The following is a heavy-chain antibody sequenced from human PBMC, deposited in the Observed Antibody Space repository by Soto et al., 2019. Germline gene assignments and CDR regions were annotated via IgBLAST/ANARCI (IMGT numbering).Heavy chain of an antibody. V-gene: IGHV4-39*01. Sequence: QLQLQESGPGLVKPSETLSLTCTVSGGSISSSSYYWGWIRQPPGKGLEWIGSIYYSGSTYYNPSVKSRVPISVDTSKTPCYLNLSSVTAAKTAVYYCARPASMEGQLLGYWGQGTLVTVSS. CDR3: ARPASMEGQLLGY. CDR1: GGSISSSSYY. CDR2: IYYSGST. J-gene: IGHJ4*02. D-gene: IGHD3-3*02.